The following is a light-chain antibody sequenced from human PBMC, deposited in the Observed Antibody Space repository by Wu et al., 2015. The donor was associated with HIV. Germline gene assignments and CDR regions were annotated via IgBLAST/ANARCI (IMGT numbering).Light chain of an antibody. CDR3: QQYNSWPPPWT. CDR2: AAI. J-gene: IGKJ1*01. Sequence: LIYAAIHFAIRGPISVLRGSGSGTDFTLTISNLQSEDSAVYYCQQYNSWPPPWTFGQGTKVEIK. V-gene: IGKV1-27*01.